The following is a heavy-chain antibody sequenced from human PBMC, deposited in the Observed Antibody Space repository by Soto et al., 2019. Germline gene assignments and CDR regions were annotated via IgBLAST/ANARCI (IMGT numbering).Heavy chain of an antibody. CDR3: SRNILLWFGDGYYYYYGMDV. D-gene: IGHD3-10*01. Sequence: SVKVSCKASGGTFSSYTISWVRQAPGQGLEWMGRIIPILGIANYAQKYQGRVKITADKSTSTAYMELSSLSSEDTAVYYFSRNILLWFGDGYYYYYGMDVWGQGTTVTVSS. CDR1: GGTFSSYT. CDR2: IIPILGIA. V-gene: IGHV1-69*02. J-gene: IGHJ6*02.